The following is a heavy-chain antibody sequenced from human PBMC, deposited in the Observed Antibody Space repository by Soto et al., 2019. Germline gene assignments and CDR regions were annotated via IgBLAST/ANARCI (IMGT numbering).Heavy chain of an antibody. J-gene: IGHJ4*02. Sequence: SETLSLTCTVSGGSISSSSYYWGWIRQPPGKGLEWIGSIYYSGSTYYNPSLKSRVTISVDTSKNQFSLKLSSVTAADTAVYYCARQASDYGFWSGYQYYFDYWGQGTLVTVSS. CDR2: IYYSGST. V-gene: IGHV4-39*01. D-gene: IGHD3-3*01. CDR3: ARQASDYGFWSGYQYYFDY. CDR1: GGSISSSSYY.